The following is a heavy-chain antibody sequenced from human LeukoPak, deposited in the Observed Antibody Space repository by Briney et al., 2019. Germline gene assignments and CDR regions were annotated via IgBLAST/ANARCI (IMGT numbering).Heavy chain of an antibody. CDR1: GGSISSYY. CDR2: IYYSGST. Sequence: PSETLSLTCTVSGGSISSYYWSWIRQPPGKGLEWIGYIYYSGSTNYNPSLKSRVTISVDMSKNQFSLKLSSVTAADTAVYYCAGGEVIAAAAAAFDYWGQGTLVTVSS. CDR3: AGGEVIAAAAAAFDY. J-gene: IGHJ4*02. D-gene: IGHD6-13*01. V-gene: IGHV4-59*01.